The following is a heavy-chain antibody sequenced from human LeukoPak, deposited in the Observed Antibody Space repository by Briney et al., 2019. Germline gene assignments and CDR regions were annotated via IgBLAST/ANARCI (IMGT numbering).Heavy chain of an antibody. J-gene: IGHJ5*02. CDR2: VRYDGSNK. Sequence: PGGSLRLSCAASGFTFNNYGMHWVRQAPGKGLEWVAFVRYDGSNKYYADSVKGRFTISRDNSKNTLYLQMNTLRGEDTALYYCAKDLEGYCTNGICYSRQTAPDFDPWGQGTLVTVSS. V-gene: IGHV3-30*02. CDR1: GFTFNNYG. D-gene: IGHD2-8*01. CDR3: AKDLEGYCTNGICYSRQTAPDFDP.